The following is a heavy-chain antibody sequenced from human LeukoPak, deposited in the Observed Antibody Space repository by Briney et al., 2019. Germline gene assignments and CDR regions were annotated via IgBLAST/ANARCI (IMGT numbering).Heavy chain of an antibody. V-gene: IGHV4-59*01. J-gene: IGHJ4*02. CDR3: AGVTGYMIEDYFDY. CDR2: IYYSGSN. CDR1: GGSISSYY. Sequence: PSETLSLTCTVSGGSISSYYWSWIRQPPGKGLEWIGYIYYSGSNNYKPSLKSRVTISVETSKNQFSLKLRSVTAADTAVYYCAGVTGYMIEDYFDYWGQGTLVTVSS. D-gene: IGHD3-22*01.